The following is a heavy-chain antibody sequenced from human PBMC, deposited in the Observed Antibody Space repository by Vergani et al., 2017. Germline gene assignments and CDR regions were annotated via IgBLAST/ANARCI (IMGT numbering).Heavy chain of an antibody. V-gene: IGHV3-30-3*01. J-gene: IGHJ4*02. CDR1: GFTFSSYA. CDR2: ISYDGSNK. CDR3: ARGGTTSDY. Sequence: QVQLVESGGGVVQPGRSLRLSCAASGFTFSSYAMHWVRQAPGKGLEWVAVISYDGSNKYYADSVKGRFTISRDNSKNTLYLLMNSLRAEDTAVYYCARGGTTSDYWGQGTLVTVSA. D-gene: IGHD4-17*01.